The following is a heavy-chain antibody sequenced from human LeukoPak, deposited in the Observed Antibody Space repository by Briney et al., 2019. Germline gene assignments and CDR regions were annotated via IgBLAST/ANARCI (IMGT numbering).Heavy chain of an antibody. CDR2: IYYSGST. V-gene: IGHV4-39*01. CDR3: ASSYYYDSSGYYFDY. D-gene: IGHD3-22*01. CDR1: GGSISSSSYY. J-gene: IGHJ4*02. Sequence: SETLSLTCTVSGGSISSSSYYWGWIRQPPGKGLEWIGSIYYSGSTYCNPSLKSRVTVSVDTSKNQFSLKLSSVTAADTAVYYCASSYYYDSSGYYFDYWGQGTLVTVSS.